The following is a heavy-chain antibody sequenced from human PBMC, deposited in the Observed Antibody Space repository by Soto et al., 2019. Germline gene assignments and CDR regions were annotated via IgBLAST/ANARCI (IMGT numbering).Heavy chain of an antibody. CDR2: IYYSGST. V-gene: IGHV4-59*01. D-gene: IGHD6-6*01. CDR3: ARESSSPGGMDV. Sequence: SETLSLTCTVSGGSISSYYWGWFRQPPGKGLEWLGYIYYSGSTNYNPSLKGRVTISVDTSKNQFSLKLSSVTAADTAVYYCARESSSPGGMDVWGQGTTVTVSS. CDR1: GGSISSYY. J-gene: IGHJ6*02.